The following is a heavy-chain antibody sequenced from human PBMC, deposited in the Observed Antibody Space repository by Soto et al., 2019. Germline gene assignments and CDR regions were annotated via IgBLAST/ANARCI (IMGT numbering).Heavy chain of an antibody. D-gene: IGHD2-2*01. Sequence: SETLSLTCAVHGGSFSYYYWTWIRQTPGKGLEWIGEISHSGSTNYKPSLKSRVIISADPSKKQFSLNLTSVTAADSGVYYCARGECSSNYCFTRWALDIWGQGTVVTVSS. V-gene: IGHV4-34*01. CDR3: ARGECSSNYCFTRWALDI. CDR1: GGSFSYYY. J-gene: IGHJ3*02. CDR2: ISHSGST.